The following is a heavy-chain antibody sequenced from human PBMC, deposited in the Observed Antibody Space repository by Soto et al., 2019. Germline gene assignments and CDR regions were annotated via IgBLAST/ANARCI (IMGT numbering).Heavy chain of an antibody. D-gene: IGHD2-15*01. J-gene: IGHJ6*03. CDR3: ARDGCSGGSCYWDYYYYYMDV. V-gene: IGHV1-69*08. Sequence: QVQLVQSGAEVKKPGSSVKVSCKASGGTFSSYTISWVRQAPGQALEWMGRIIPILGIANYAQKFQGRVTITADKSTSTAYMELSSLRSEDTAVYYCARDGCSGGSCYWDYYYYYMDVWGKGTTVTVSS. CDR2: IIPILGIA. CDR1: GGTFSSYT.